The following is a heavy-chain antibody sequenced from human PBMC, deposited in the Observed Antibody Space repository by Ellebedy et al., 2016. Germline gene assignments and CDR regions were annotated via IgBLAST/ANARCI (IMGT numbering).Heavy chain of an antibody. CDR3: ASGGRGYFDL. CDR1: GYTFTSYD. D-gene: IGHD2-15*01. CDR2: IIPMFGTT. Sequence: ASVKVSCKASGYTFTSYDVTWVRQAPGQGLEWMGGIIPMFGTTNYAQKFQGRLTITADESTRTAYMELSSLRSEDLALYYCASGGRGYFDLWGRGTLVTVSS. V-gene: IGHV1-69*13. J-gene: IGHJ2*01.